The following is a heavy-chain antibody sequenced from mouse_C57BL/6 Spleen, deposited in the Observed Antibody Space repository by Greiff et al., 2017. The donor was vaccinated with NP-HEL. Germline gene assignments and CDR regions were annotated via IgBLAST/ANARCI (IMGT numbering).Heavy chain of an antibody. CDR3: ARRGGTDY. V-gene: IGHV1-50*01. J-gene: IGHJ2*01. CDR1: GYTFTSYW. Sequence: QVQLQQPGAELVKPGASVKLSCKASGYTFTSYWMQWVKQRPGQGLEWIGEIDPSDSYTNYNQKFKGKATLTVDTSSRTAYMQLSSLTSEDSAVYYCARRGGTDYWGQGTTLTVSS. D-gene: IGHD4-1*01. CDR2: IDPSDSYT.